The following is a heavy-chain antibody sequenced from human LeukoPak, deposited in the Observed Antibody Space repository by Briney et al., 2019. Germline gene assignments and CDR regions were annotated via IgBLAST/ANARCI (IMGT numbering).Heavy chain of an antibody. CDR2: ISSSGTYI. Sequence: SGGSLRLSCAASGLTFSGYTLSWVRQTPGKGLEWVSSISSSGTYIFYADSVRGRFTISRDNSKNSLYLEMNSLTVEDTAVFYCARSADCGDFGTHWGQGTLVTVSS. V-gene: IGHV3-21*01. CDR3: ARSADCGDFGTH. J-gene: IGHJ4*02. CDR1: GLTFSGYT. D-gene: IGHD4-17*01.